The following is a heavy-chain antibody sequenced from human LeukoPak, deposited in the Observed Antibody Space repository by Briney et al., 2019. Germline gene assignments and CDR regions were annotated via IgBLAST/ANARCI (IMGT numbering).Heavy chain of an antibody. CDR2: INHSGST. V-gene: IGHV4-34*01. J-gene: IGHJ6*03. D-gene: IGHD3-3*01. CDR1: GFTVSSNY. CDR3: ARGREYDFWSGLGKYYYYMDV. Sequence: GSLRLSCAASGFTVSSNYMSWIRQPPGKGLEWIGEINHSGSTNYNPSLKSRVTISVDTSKNQFSLKLSSVTAADTAVYYCARGREYDFWSGLGKYYYYMDVWGKGTTVTVSS.